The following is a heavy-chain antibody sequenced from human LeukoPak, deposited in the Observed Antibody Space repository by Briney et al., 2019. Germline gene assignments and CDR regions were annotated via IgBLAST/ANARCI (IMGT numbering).Heavy chain of an antibody. J-gene: IGHJ6*04. V-gene: IGHV4-30-2*01. Sequence: PSQTLCLTCAVSGVSISSGGYSWGWIRQPPGKGLEWIGYIYHSGSTYYNPSLMSRVTISVDRSKNQFSLKLSSVTAADTAVYYCAREGREGMDVWGKGTTVTVSS. CDR2: IYHSGST. CDR3: AREGREGMDV. CDR1: GVSISSGGYS.